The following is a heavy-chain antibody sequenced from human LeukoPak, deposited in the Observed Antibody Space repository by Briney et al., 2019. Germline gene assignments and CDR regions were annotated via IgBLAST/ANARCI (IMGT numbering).Heavy chain of an antibody. D-gene: IGHD3-10*01. J-gene: IGHJ4*02. Sequence: ASVKISCKTSGEGDTLTNDYMHWVRQAPGQGLEWMGVINISGGSTYYAQNFQGRVTMNRDTSTGTVDMELSSLRSEDTAVYYCARDLPTGYGSGAYWGQGTLVTVSS. CDR3: ARDLPTGYGSGAY. CDR2: INISGGST. CDR1: GEGDTLTNDY. V-gene: IGHV1-46*01.